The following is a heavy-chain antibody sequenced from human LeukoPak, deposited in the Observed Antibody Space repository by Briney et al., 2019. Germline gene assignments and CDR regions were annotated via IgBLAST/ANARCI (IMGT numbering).Heavy chain of an antibody. J-gene: IGHJ6*02. CDR3: ARVLRYFDPRPLLDYYGMDV. V-gene: IGHV1-18*01. D-gene: IGHD3-9*01. Sequence: EASVKVSCKASGYTFTSYGISWVRQAPGQGLEWMGWISAYNGNTNYAQKLQGRVTMTTDTSTSTAYMELRSLRPDDTAVYYCARVLRYFDPRPLLDYYGMDVWGQGTTVTVSS. CDR1: GYTFTSYG. CDR2: ISAYNGNT.